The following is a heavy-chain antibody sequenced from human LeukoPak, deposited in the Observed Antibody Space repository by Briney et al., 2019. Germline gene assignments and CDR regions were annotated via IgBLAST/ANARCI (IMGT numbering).Heavy chain of an antibody. CDR3: ARDKVIASAGTPNWFDP. CDR2: ISAYDGNT. Sequence: GASVKVSCKASGYIFNKFGISWVRQAPGQGLEWVGWISAYDGNTECAQNFQGRVTMTTDTSTSTAYMDLRSLRSDDTAVYYCARDKVIASAGTPNWFDPWGQGTLVTVSS. CDR1: GYIFNKFG. D-gene: IGHD6-13*01. J-gene: IGHJ5*02. V-gene: IGHV1-18*01.